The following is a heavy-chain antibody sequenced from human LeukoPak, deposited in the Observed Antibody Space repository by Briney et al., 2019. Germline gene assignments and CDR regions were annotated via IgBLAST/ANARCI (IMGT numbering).Heavy chain of an antibody. V-gene: IGHV4-34*01. D-gene: IGHD3-9*01. CDR3: ASHYDILTGGYYFDY. CDR1: GGSFSGYY. J-gene: IGHJ4*02. Sequence: SETLSLTCAVYGGSFSGYYWSWIRQPPGKGLEWIGEINHSGSTNYNPSLRSRVTISVDTSKNQFSLKLSSVTAADTAVYYCASHYDILTGGYYFDYWGQGTLVTVSS. CDR2: INHSGST.